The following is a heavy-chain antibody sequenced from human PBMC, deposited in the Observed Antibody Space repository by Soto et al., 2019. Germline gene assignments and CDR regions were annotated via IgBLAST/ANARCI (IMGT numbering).Heavy chain of an antibody. CDR3: AGLRMVAAHTELDP. CDR1: GGSISSSSYY. CDR2: IYYSGGT. J-gene: IGHJ5*02. V-gene: IGHV4-39*07. Sequence: PSETLSLTCTVSGGSISSSSYYWGWTRQPPGKGLEWIGRIYYSGGTNYNPSLKSRVTISVDTSKNQFFLKLSSVTAADTAIYYCAGLRMVAAHTELDPWGQGTLVTVSS. D-gene: IGHD2-15*01.